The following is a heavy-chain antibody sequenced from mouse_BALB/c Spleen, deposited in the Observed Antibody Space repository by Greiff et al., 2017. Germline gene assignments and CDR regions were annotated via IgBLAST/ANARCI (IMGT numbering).Heavy chain of an antibody. CDR3: ARSEGDGYYLYYAMDY. CDR1: GYTFTSYW. Sequence: QVQLQQSGAELVKPGASVKLSCKASGYTFTSYWMHWVKQRPGQGLEWIGEINPSNGRTNYNEKFKSKATLTVDKSSSTAYMQLSSLTSEDSAVYYCARSEGDGYYLYYAMDYWGQGTSVTVSS. V-gene: IGHV1S81*02. CDR2: INPSNGRT. J-gene: IGHJ4*01. D-gene: IGHD2-3*01.